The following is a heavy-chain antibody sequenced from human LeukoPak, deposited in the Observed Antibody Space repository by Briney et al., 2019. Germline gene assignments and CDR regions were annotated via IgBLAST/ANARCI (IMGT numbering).Heavy chain of an antibody. Sequence: PSETPSLTCTVSGGSISSYYWSWIRQPPGKGLEWIGYIYYSGSTNYNPSLKSRVTISVDTSKNQFSLKLSSVTAADTAVYYCARFRHLSTVVTPAGFSNWFDPWGQGTLVTVSS. CDR2: IYYSGST. J-gene: IGHJ5*02. CDR1: GGSISSYY. D-gene: IGHD4-23*01. CDR3: ARFRHLSTVVTPAGFSNWFDP. V-gene: IGHV4-59*08.